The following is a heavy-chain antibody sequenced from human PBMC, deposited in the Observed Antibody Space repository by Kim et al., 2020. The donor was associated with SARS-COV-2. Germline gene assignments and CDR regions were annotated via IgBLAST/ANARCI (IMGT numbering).Heavy chain of an antibody. V-gene: IGHV3-7*05. J-gene: IGHJ4*02. CDR3: ARDWGDY. CDR2: IKQDGSES. CDR1: GFTFYDYW. Sequence: GGSLRRSCVGSGFTFYDYWMTWVRLAPGKGLEWVAGIKQDGSESYYVDSVRGRFTISRDNAENSFYLQMNSLRADDTAVYYCARDWGDYWGQGTLVTVSS. D-gene: IGHD3-16*01.